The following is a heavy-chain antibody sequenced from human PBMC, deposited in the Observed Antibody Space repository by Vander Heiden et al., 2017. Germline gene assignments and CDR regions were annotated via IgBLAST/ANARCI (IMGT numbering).Heavy chain of an antibody. J-gene: IGHJ6*02. V-gene: IGHV3-9*01. CDR2: ISWNSGSI. CDR1: GFTFDDYA. D-gene: IGHD5-12*01. CDR3: AKDMATPPDYYYGMDV. Sequence: EVQLVESGGGLVQPGRSLRLSCAASGFTFDDYAMHWVRQAPGKGLEWVSGISWNSGSIGYADSVKGRFTISRDNAKNSLYLQMNSLRAEDTALYYCAKDMATPPDYYYGMDVWGQGTTVTVSS.